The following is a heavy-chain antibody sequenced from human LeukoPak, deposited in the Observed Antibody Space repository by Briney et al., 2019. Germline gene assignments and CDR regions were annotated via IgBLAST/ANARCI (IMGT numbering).Heavy chain of an antibody. CDR1: GGSISNYH. D-gene: IGHD1-1*01. J-gene: IGHJ3*02. Sequence: SATLSLACTVSGGSISNYHWSWIRQPAGKALEWLGRMYSSGSASYNSSLKSRVTMSIDTSKNQFSLNLSSVTAADTAVYYCVREDATTGAFDNWGQGTMVTVS. CDR2: MYSSGSA. CDR3: VREDATTGAFDN. V-gene: IGHV4-4*07.